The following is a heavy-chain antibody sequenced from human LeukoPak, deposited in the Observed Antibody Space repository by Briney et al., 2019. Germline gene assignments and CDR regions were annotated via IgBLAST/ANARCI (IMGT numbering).Heavy chain of an antibody. CDR2: ISSSSSYI. V-gene: IGHV3-21*01. CDR3: AGGGSGYSTQADY. CDR1: GFTLSSYS. Sequence: GGSLRLSCAASGFTLSSYSMNWVRQAPGKGLEWVSSISSSSSYIYYADSVKGRFTISRDNAKNSLYLQMNSLRAEDTAVYYCAGGGSGYSTQADYWGQGTLVTVSS. D-gene: IGHD6-13*01. J-gene: IGHJ4*02.